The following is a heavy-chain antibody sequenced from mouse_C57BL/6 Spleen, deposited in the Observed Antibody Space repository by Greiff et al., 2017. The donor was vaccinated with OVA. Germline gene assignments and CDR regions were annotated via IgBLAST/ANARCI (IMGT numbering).Heavy chain of an antibody. CDR3: ARDRVLLGWYFDV. Sequence: DVQLQESGPGLVKPSQSLSLTCSVTGYSITSGYYWNWIRQFPGNKLEWMGYISYDGSNNYNPSLKNRISITRDTSKNQFFLKLNSVTTEDTATYYCARDRVLLGWYFDVWGTGTTVTVSS. V-gene: IGHV3-6*01. D-gene: IGHD2-12*01. J-gene: IGHJ1*03. CDR1: GYSITSGYY. CDR2: ISYDGSN.